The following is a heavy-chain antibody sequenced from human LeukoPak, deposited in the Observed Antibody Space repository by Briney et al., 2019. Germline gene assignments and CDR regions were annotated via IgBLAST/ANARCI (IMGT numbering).Heavy chain of an antibody. CDR3: ARRGYDSSNTVAFDI. CDR1: GGSISSSSYY. D-gene: IGHD3-22*01. Sequence: SETLSLTCTVSGGSISSSSYYWGWIRQPPGKGLEWVGSIYYSGSTYYNPSLKSRVTISVDTSRNQFFLKLSSVTAADTAVYYCARRGYDSSNTVAFDIWGQGTMVTVSS. J-gene: IGHJ3*02. CDR2: IYYSGST. V-gene: IGHV4-39*01.